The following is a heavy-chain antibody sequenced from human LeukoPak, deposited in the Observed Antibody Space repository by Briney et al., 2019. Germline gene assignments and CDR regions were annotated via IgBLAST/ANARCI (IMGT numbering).Heavy chain of an antibody. J-gene: IGHJ4*02. D-gene: IGHD6-19*01. V-gene: IGHV3-64*01. CDR1: GLTFSSYA. Sequence: PGGSLRLSCAASGLTFSSYAMHWVRQAPGKGLEYVSAISSNGGSTYYANSVKGRFTISRDNSKNTLYLQMGSLRAEDMAVYYCARAGASSGWLFDYWGQGTLVTVSS. CDR2: ISSNGGST. CDR3: ARAGASSGWLFDY.